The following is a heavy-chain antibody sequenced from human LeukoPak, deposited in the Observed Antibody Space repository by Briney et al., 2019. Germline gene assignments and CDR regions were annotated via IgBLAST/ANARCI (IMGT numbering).Heavy chain of an antibody. Sequence: SETLSLTCTVSGGSISTYYWSWIRQPPGKGLEWIGYTYYSGSTNYNPSLKSRVTISLDTSKTQFSLNLSSVTAADTAVYYCARGGQWSSYWGQGTLVTVSS. CDR3: ARGGQWSSY. V-gene: IGHV4-59*01. D-gene: IGHD2-15*01. CDR1: GGSISTYY. J-gene: IGHJ4*02. CDR2: TYYSGST.